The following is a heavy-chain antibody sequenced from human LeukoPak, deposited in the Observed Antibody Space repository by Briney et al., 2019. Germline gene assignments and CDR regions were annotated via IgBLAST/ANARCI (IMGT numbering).Heavy chain of an antibody. J-gene: IGHJ4*02. CDR1: GYTFTSYA. V-gene: IGHV1-69*13. D-gene: IGHD3-22*01. Sequence: GASVKVSCKASGYTFTSYAISWVRQAPGQGLEWMGGIIPIFGTANYAQEFQGRVTITADESTSTAYMELSSLRSEDTAVYYCASPYYYDSSGYYYIRFDYWGQGTLVTVSS. CDR3: ASPYYYDSSGYYYIRFDY. CDR2: IIPIFGTA.